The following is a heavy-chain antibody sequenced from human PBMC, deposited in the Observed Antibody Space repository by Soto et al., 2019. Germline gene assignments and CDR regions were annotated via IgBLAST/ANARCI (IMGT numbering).Heavy chain of an antibody. CDR2: IYWDDDK. V-gene: IGHV2-5*02. CDR3: AHRRSGYFDS. Sequence: QITLKESGPTLVKPTQTLTLTCTFSGFSLTETGMGVGWIRQPPGKALEWLALIYWDDDKRYSPSLKRGLTISKDASKNQVVLTKTNVDAVDTATYYCAHRRSGYFDSWGREPWSPSPQ. J-gene: IGHJ4*02. CDR1: GFSLTETGMG.